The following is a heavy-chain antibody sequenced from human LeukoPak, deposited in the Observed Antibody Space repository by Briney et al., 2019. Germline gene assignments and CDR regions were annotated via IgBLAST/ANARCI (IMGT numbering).Heavy chain of an antibody. Sequence: SETLSLTCAVYGYSISSGYCWGWIRQPPGKGLEWIGRIFPSGSTYFNPSLQSRVTISVDTSNNQFSLKLSSVTAADTAVYYCARVGYNYGYVDYWGQGTLVTVSS. CDR1: GYSISSGYC. CDR3: ARVGYNYGYVDY. CDR2: IFPSGST. D-gene: IGHD5-18*01. V-gene: IGHV4-38-2*01. J-gene: IGHJ4*02.